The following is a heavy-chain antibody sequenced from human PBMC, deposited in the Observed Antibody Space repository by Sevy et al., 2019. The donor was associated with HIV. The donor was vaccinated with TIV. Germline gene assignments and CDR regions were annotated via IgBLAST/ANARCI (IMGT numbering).Heavy chain of an antibody. V-gene: IGHV1-24*01. CDR2: FDPQDDEP. CDR1: GYTLTKLS. Sequence: ASVKVSCKVSGYTLTKLSIHWVRQAPGKGLEWMGDFDPQDDEPVYAQRFQGRLTMTEDTSTDTAYMELSSLTPEDTAVYYCATVGLRYFSCSNSYQGDWFDPWGQGTRVTVSS. J-gene: IGHJ5*02. D-gene: IGHD3-9*01. CDR3: ATVGLRYFSCSNSYQGDWFDP.